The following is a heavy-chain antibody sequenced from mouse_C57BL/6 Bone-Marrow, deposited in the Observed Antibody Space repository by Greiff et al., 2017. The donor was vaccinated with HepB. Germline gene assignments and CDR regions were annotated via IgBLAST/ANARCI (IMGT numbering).Heavy chain of an antibody. CDR2: ISNLAYSI. CDR3: ARHKLGGYFDV. D-gene: IGHD4-1*01. J-gene: IGHJ1*03. Sequence: EVQGVESGGGLVQPGGSLKLSCAASGFTFSDYGMAWVRQAPRKGPEWVAFISNLAYSIYYADTVTGRFTISRENAKNTLYLEMSSLRSEDTAMYYCARHKLGGYFDVWGTGTTVTVSS. V-gene: IGHV5-15*01. CDR1: GFTFSDYG.